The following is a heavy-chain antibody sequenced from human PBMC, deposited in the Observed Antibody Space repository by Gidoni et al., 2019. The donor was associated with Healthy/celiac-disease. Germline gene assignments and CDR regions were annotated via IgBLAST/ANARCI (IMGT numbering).Heavy chain of an antibody. D-gene: IGHD1-26*01. CDR2: IRSKANSYAT. CDR3: TKIVGATQPGRD. CDR1: GFTFSGSA. J-gene: IGHJ4*02. Sequence: EVQLVESGGGLVQPGGSLTLSCAASGFTFSGSAMHWVRQASGKGLEWVGRIRSKANSYATAYAASVKGSFTISRDDSKNTAYLQMNSLKTEDTAVYYCTKIVGATQPGRDWGQGTLVTVSS. V-gene: IGHV3-73*02.